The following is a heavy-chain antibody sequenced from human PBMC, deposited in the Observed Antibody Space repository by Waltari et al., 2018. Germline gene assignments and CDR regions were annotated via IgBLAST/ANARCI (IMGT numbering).Heavy chain of an antibody. D-gene: IGHD3-10*01. CDR1: GFSLSTSGVG. Sequence: QITLKESGPTLVQPTQTLTLTCTFSGFSLSTSGVGVGWIRQPPGKALEWVALIYWNDDKRYSSSLQNRLTNTKDTANNEVFLTMTNMDPVDTATYYCAHRQYSSGSYYKAYDYWGQGTLVTVSS. CDR3: AHRQYSSGSYYKAYDY. CDR2: IYWNDDK. J-gene: IGHJ4*02. V-gene: IGHV2-5*01.